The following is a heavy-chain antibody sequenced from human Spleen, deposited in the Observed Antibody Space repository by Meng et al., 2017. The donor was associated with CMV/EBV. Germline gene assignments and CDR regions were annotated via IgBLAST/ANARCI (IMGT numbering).Heavy chain of an antibody. J-gene: IGHJ6*02. V-gene: IGHV3-11*01. CDR1: GFTFSDNY. CDR2: ISSSGSSI. D-gene: IGHD2-21*02. CDR3: AKDMAPGGDLYHYYGMDV. Sequence: GGSLRLSCAASGFTFSDNYMTWIRQAPGKGLEWVSYISSSGSSIYYADSVKGRFTISRDNAKNSLYLQMNSLRAEDMALYYCAKDMAPGGDLYHYYGMDVWGQGTTVTVSS.